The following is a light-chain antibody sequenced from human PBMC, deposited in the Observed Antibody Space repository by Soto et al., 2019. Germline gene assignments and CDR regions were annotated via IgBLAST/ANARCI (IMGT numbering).Light chain of an antibody. CDR3: VLYMGSGISV. V-gene: IGLV8-61*01. Sequence: QAVVTQEPSFSVSPGRTVTLTCGLSSGSVSTSYYPSWYQQTPGQAPRTLIYSTNTRSSGVPDRFSGSILGNKAALTITGAQADYDSDYYCVLYMGSGISVFGGGTKLTVL. CDR1: SGSVSTSYY. J-gene: IGLJ2*01. CDR2: STN.